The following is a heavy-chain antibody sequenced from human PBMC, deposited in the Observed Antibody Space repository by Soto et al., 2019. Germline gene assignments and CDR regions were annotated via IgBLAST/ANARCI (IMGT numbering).Heavy chain of an antibody. CDR2: INHSGST. CDR3: AGNVVVVVAATVDV. Sequence: SETLSLTCAVYGGSFSGYYWSWIRQPPGKGLEWIGEINHSGSTNYNPSLKSRVTISVDTSKNQFSLKLSSVTAADTAVYYCAGNVVVVVAATVDVWGQGTTVTVSS. J-gene: IGHJ6*02. V-gene: IGHV4-34*01. D-gene: IGHD2-15*01. CDR1: GGSFSGYY.